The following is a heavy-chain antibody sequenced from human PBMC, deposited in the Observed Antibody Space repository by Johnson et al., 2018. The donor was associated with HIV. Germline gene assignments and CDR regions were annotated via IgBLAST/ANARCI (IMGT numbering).Heavy chain of an antibody. CDR3: ARDSTPWGGDYVGYAFDI. J-gene: IGHJ3*02. CDR2: ITGSGGYI. D-gene: IGHD4-17*01. Sequence: VQLVESGGGVVRPGGSLRLSCAASGFTFDDYGMSWVRQAPGKGLEWVSAITGSGGYIYYADFVKGRFTISRDNAKKSLYLQMNSLRAEDTALYYCARDSTPWGGDYVGYAFDIWGRGTMVTVSS. CDR1: GFTFDDYG. V-gene: IGHV3-20*04.